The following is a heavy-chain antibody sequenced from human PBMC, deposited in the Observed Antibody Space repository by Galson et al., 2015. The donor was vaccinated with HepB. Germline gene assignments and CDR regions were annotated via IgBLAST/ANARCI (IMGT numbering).Heavy chain of an antibody. CDR2: ISSNGGST. V-gene: IGHV3-64D*06. D-gene: IGHD5-18*01. CDR1: GFTFSSYA. CDR3: VKDQDTAMWPATDFDY. J-gene: IGHJ4*02. Sequence: SLRLSCAASGFTFSSYAMHWVRQAPGKGLEYVSAISSNGGSTYYADSVKGRFTISRDNSKNTLYLQMSSLRAEDTAVYYCVKDQDTAMWPATDFDYWGQGTLDTVSS.